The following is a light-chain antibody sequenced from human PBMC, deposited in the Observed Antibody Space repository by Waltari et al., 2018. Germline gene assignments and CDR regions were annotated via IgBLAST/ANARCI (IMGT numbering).Light chain of an antibody. Sequence: EIVLTQSPASLSSSPGERVTLSCRASQSVSSDLAWYQQKPGQPPRLLIYGASNRATGIPARFSGSGSGTDFSLTISRLEPEDFAVYYCQHYVRLPATFGQGTKVEIK. V-gene: IGKV3-20*01. CDR1: QSVSSD. CDR2: GAS. CDR3: QHYVRLPAT. J-gene: IGKJ1*01.